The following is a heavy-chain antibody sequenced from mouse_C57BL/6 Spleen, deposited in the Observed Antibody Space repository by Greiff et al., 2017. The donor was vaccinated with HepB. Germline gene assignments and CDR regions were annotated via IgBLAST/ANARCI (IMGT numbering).Heavy chain of an antibody. CDR1: GYAFSSYW. V-gene: IGHV1-80*01. CDR2: IYPGDGDT. Sequence: VMLVESGAELVKPGASVKISCKASGYAFSSYWMNWVKQRPGKGLEWIGQIYPGDGDTNYNGKFKGKATLTADKSSSTAYMQLSSLTSEDSAVYFCARGDYDYSSWFAYWGQGTLVTVSA. J-gene: IGHJ3*01. D-gene: IGHD2-4*01. CDR3: ARGDYDYSSWFAY.